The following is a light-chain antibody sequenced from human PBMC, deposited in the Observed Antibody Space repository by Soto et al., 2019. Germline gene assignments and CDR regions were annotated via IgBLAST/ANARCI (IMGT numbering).Light chain of an antibody. Sequence: QSALTQPASVSGSPGQSITISCTGTSSDVGSHNLVSWYQQHPGKAPKLMIYGVSKRPSGVSDRFSGSKSGDTASLTISGLQAEDEADYYCCSYAGVNTFYVFGTGTKVTVL. CDR2: GVS. CDR3: CSYAGVNTFYV. CDR1: SSDVGSHNL. V-gene: IGLV2-23*02. J-gene: IGLJ1*01.